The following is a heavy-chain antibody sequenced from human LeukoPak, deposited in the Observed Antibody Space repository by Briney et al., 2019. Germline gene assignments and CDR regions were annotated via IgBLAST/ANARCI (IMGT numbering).Heavy chain of an antibody. J-gene: IGHJ3*02. Sequence: GGSLRPSCAASGFTFSSYDMHWVRQATGKGLEWVSAIGPAGDTYYPGSVKGRFTISRENAKNSLYLQMNSLRAGDTAVYYCARGGGSGSYYAFDIWGQGTMVTVSS. V-gene: IGHV3-13*01. CDR1: GFTFSSYD. D-gene: IGHD3-10*01. CDR3: ARGGGSGSYYAFDI. CDR2: IGPAGDT.